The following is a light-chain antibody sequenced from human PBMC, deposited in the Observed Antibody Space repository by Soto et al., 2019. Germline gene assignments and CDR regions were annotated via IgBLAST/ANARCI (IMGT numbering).Light chain of an antibody. V-gene: IGLV1-47*02. CDR1: TSNIGSNY. CDR3: ATWDDSLNGFYV. CDR2: SNN. J-gene: IGLJ1*01. Sequence: QSVLPQPPSASGTPGQGVTISCSGSTSNIGSNYVYWYQQLPGTAPKLLIYSNNQRPSGVPDRFSGSKSGTSASLAISGLRSDDEADYFCATWDDSLNGFYVFGTGTKVTVL.